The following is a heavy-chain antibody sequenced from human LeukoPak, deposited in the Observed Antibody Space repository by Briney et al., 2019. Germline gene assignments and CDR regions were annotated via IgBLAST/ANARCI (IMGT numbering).Heavy chain of an antibody. D-gene: IGHD3-10*01. CDR2: IYYSGSN. Sequence: SETLSLTCTVSGGSINSYYWSWIRQPPGKRLEWIGHIYYSGSNKNNPSLTSRVTMTVDTSKNQFSLKLTSVTAADTAMYFCARFGSYFEYWGQGILFTVSS. CDR3: ARFGSYFEY. CDR1: GGSINSYY. V-gene: IGHV4-59*12. J-gene: IGHJ4*02.